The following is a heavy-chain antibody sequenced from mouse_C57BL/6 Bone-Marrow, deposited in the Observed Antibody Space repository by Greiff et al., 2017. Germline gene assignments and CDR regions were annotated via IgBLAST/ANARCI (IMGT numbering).Heavy chain of an antibody. J-gene: IGHJ3*01. CDR2: IFPGGGST. V-gene: IGHV1-56*01. CDR1: GYTFTSHW. Sequence: QVQLQQSGAELVRPGASVKISCKAPGYTFTSHWMPWVRQRPGQGLEWVGAIFPGGGSTYYNERFKGRATLTVDKSSSTPYMQLSSLKSEDSAVYYCVREWLAYWGQGTLVTVSA. CDR3: VREWLAY.